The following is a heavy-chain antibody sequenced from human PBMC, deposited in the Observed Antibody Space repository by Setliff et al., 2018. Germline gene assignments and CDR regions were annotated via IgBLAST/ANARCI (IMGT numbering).Heavy chain of an antibody. V-gene: IGHV4-31*03. CDR2: IYYSGST. D-gene: IGHD1-26*01. CDR3: ARDRRIVGARHAFDI. CDR1: GVSLTSSHFY. Sequence: SSETLSLTCSVSGVSLTSSHFYWSWIRQRPGKGLEWIGYIYYSGSTYYNPSLKSRVTISVDTSKNQFSLKLSSVTAADTAVYYCARDRRIVGARHAFDIWGQGTMVTVSS. J-gene: IGHJ3*02.